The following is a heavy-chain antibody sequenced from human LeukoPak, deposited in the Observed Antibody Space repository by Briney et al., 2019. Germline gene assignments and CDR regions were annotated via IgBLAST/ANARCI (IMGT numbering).Heavy chain of an antibody. CDR1: GGSLSSFF. J-gene: IGHJ3*02. Sequence: PLETPCLSRTVSGGSLSSFFWGWVPDPPREGPGGGGDIYYSGSTNYNPSLKSRVTISVDTSKNQFSLKLSSVTAADTAVYYCARYYDSSGYSDINDAFDIWGQGTMVTVSS. V-gene: IGHV4-59*01. CDR2: IYYSGST. CDR3: ARYYDSSGYSDINDAFDI. D-gene: IGHD3-22*01.